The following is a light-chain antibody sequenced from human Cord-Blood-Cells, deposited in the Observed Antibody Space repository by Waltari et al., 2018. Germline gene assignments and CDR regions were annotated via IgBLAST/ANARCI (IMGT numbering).Light chain of an antibody. V-gene: IGKV3-15*01. Sequence: EIVMTQSPATLSVSPGERATLSCRASQSVSSNLAWYQQKPGQAPRFLIYGASTRATGIPARFSGSGSVTEFTLTISSLQSEDFAVYYCQQYNNWPPLTFGGGTKVEIK. CDR1: QSVSSN. CDR3: QQYNNWPPLT. CDR2: GAS. J-gene: IGKJ4*01.